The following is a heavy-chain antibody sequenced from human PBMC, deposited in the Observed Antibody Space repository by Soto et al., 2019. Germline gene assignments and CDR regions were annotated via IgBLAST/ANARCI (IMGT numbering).Heavy chain of an antibody. D-gene: IGHD3-3*01. Sequence: QVQLQQWGAGLLKPSETLSLSCDVSGGSLRGYTWSWIRQPPGKGLEWIGEINHGGSTDYNPSLNSRVIISVDTSKNQFSLKLNSVSAADSAVYFCARGGAQAVRASNIYHFGYGMDVCGQGIAVTVSS. CDR3: ARGGAQAVRASNIYHFGYGMDV. CDR1: GGSLRGYT. V-gene: IGHV4-34*02. CDR2: INHGGST. J-gene: IGHJ6*02.